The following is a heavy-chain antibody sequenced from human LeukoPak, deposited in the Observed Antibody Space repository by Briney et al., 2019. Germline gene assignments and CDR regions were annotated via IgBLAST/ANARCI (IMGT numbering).Heavy chain of an antibody. Sequence: ASVKVSCKASGYTFTSQYVHWVRQAPGRGLEWMGIINPSGGSTRYAQKFQGRVTMTRDTSTSTVYMELKRLRSEDTTVYYCASWFGENDALDIWGQGTMVTVSS. D-gene: IGHD3-10*01. V-gene: IGHV1-46*01. CDR2: INPSGGST. CDR1: GYTFTSQY. J-gene: IGHJ3*02. CDR3: ASWFGENDALDI.